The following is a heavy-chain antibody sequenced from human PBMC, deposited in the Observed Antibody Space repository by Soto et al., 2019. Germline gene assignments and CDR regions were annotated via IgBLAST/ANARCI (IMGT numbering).Heavy chain of an antibody. V-gene: IGHV1-8*01. CDR1: GYTFTTYD. CDR2: MNPDSGNA. D-gene: IGHD2-2*01. Sequence: ASVKVSCKASGYTFTTYDINWVRQATGQGLEWMGWMNPDSGNAVYAQNFQGRVTMTRYTSISTAYMELSSLRSDDTAVYYCARVGAYCVSTSCHDYWGQGTLVTVSS. CDR3: ARVGAYCVSTSCHDY. J-gene: IGHJ4*02.